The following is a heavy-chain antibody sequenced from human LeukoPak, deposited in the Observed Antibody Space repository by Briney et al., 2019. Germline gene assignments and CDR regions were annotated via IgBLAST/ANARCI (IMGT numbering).Heavy chain of an antibody. CDR2: ISWDGGST. Sequence: GGSLRLSCAASGFTFDDYAMHWVRQAPGKGLEWVSLISWDGGSTYYADSVKGRFTISRDNSKNSLYLQMNSLRTEDTALYYCAKDSSAELAYCGGDCHTYFDYWGQGTLVTVSS. J-gene: IGHJ4*02. CDR3: AKDSSAELAYCGGDCHTYFDY. CDR1: GFTFDDYA. D-gene: IGHD2-21*01. V-gene: IGHV3-43*01.